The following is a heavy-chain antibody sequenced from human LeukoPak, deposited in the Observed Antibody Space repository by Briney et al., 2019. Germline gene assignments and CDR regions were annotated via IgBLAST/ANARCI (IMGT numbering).Heavy chain of an antibody. D-gene: IGHD3-22*01. V-gene: IGHV4-39*01. CDR2: IYYSGST. J-gene: IGHJ4*02. CDR3: ARQGIYYDRLEESDY. CDR1: GGSISNSSYY. Sequence: PSETLSLTCTVSGGSISNSSYYWGWIRQPPGKGLEWIGSIYYSGSTYYNPSLKSRVTISVDTSKNQFSLKLSSVTAADTAVYYCARQGIYYDRLEESDYWGQGTLVTVSS.